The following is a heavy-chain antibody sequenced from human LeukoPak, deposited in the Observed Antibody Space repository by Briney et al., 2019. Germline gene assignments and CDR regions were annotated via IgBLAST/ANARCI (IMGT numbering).Heavy chain of an antibody. Sequence: GSLGLSCAASGFTFSNYAMSWVRQAPGKGLQWVSSISGSGTNTYYADYVKGRFTISRDNSKNTLYLQMNSLRAEDTAVYYCAKSGGTSSGPHFDYWGQGTLVTVSS. CDR2: ISGSGTNT. V-gene: IGHV3-23*01. D-gene: IGHD6-19*01. CDR3: AKSGGTSSGPHFDY. CDR1: GFTFSNYA. J-gene: IGHJ4*02.